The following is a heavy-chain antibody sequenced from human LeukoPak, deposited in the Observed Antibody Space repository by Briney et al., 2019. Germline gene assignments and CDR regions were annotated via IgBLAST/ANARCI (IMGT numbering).Heavy chain of an antibody. V-gene: IGHV3-43*01. D-gene: IGHD3-3*01. CDR3: AKTIGGFWSGFDY. Sequence: GGSLRLSCAASGFTFDDYTMHWVRQAPGKGLEWVSLISWDGGSTYYADSVKGRFTISRDNSKNSLYLQMNSLRSEDTALYYCAKTIGGFWSGFDYWGQGTLVTVSS. J-gene: IGHJ4*02. CDR1: GFTFDDYT. CDR2: ISWDGGST.